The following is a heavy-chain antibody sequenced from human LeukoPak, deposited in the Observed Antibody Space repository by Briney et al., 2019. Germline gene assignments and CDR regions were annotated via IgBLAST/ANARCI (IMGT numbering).Heavy chain of an antibody. CDR3: ASGSPAFDY. Sequence: GGSLRLSCAASGFTFSSYEMNWVRQAPGKGLEWVSYISSSGSTIYCADSVKGRFTISRDNAKNSLYLQMNSLRAEDTAVYYCASGSPAFDYWGQGTLVTASS. CDR2: ISSSGSTI. V-gene: IGHV3-48*03. J-gene: IGHJ4*02. CDR1: GFTFSSYE.